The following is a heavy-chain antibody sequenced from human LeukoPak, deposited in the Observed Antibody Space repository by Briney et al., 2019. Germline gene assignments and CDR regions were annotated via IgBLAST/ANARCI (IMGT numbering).Heavy chain of an antibody. CDR3: ARDRAAVAGYYVAFDI. CDR2: IYISGST. V-gene: IGHV4-4*07. J-gene: IGHJ3*02. CDR1: GVSISGYY. D-gene: IGHD6-19*01. Sequence: PSGTLSLTSALSGVSISGYYWSWIRQRAGKGLGWIGGIYISGSTNYNPSLKSRVTLSVDTYKNQFSLKLSSVTAADTDVYYCARDRAAVAGYYVAFDIWGQGTMVTVSS.